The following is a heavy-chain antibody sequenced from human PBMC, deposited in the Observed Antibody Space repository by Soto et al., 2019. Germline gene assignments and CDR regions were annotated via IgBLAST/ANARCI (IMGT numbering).Heavy chain of an antibody. Sequence: SVKVSCKASGGTFSSYAISWVRQAPGQGLEWMGGNIPIFGTANYAQKFQGRVTITADESTSTAYMELSSLRSEDTAVYYCARVAAVMGYYFDYWGQGTLVTVSS. V-gene: IGHV1-69*13. CDR3: ARVAAVMGYYFDY. J-gene: IGHJ4*02. D-gene: IGHD6-13*01. CDR1: GGTFSSYA. CDR2: NIPIFGTA.